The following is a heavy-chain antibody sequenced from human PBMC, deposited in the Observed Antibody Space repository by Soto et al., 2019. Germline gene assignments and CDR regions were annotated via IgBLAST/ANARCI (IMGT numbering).Heavy chain of an antibody. V-gene: IGHV4-59*11. J-gene: IGHJ4*02. CDR1: SASISPHY. CDR2: IYYSGNT. D-gene: IGHD6-19*01. CDR3: ARDREGGWLVISHYFDY. Sequence: PSETLSLTCTVSSASISPHYWNWIRQPPGKGLEWIGSIYYSGNTNYSPSLKSRVTISVDTSKKQFSLYLQMNSLRAEDTAVYYCARDREGGWLVISHYFDYWGQGTLVTVSS.